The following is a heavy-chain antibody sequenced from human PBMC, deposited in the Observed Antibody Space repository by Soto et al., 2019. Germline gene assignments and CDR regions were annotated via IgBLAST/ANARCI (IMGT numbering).Heavy chain of an antibody. Sequence: EVQLVESGGGLVKPGGSLRLSCAASGFTFSTYGMNWVRQAPGKGLEWLSSISDSGHYIYYADSVKGRFTISRDNAKNSLFLQMNRLRGQDTAVYYCARSGLALPYSASHWLDPWGHGTLVTVAS. J-gene: IGHJ5*02. V-gene: IGHV3-21*01. CDR1: GFTFSTYG. CDR3: ARSGLALPYSASHWLDP. CDR2: ISDSGHYI. D-gene: IGHD3-10*01.